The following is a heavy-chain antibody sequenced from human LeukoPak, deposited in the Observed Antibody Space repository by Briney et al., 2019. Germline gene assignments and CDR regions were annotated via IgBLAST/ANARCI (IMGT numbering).Heavy chain of an antibody. Sequence: GGTLRLSCAASGFMFSDYGMHWVRQVPGKGLEWVANIKQDGSEIYYVDSVKGRFTISRDNAKNSVYLQMNSLRAEDTAVYYCARAMDVWGQGTTVTVSS. J-gene: IGHJ6*02. CDR3: ARAMDV. CDR2: IKQDGSEI. V-gene: IGHV3-7*04. CDR1: GFMFSDYG.